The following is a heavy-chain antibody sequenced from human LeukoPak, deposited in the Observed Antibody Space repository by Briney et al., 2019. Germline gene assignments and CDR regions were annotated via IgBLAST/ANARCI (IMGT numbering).Heavy chain of an antibody. CDR1: GFTFSSYS. V-gene: IGHV3-21*01. CDR3: AKLGSERVGYYYDSSGLDY. Sequence: GGSLRLSCAASGFTFSSYSMNWVRQAPGKGLEWVSCISSSSSFIYYADSVKGRFTISRDNAKNSLYLQMNSLRAEDTAVYYCAKLGSERVGYYYDSSGLDYWGQGTLVTVSS. J-gene: IGHJ4*02. D-gene: IGHD3-22*01. CDR2: ISSSSSFI.